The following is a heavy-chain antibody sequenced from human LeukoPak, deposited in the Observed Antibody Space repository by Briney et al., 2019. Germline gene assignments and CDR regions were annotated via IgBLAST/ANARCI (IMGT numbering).Heavy chain of an antibody. CDR3: ARDTNPSSSSGYYGSGSYYNPLDN. D-gene: IGHD3-10*01. J-gene: IGHJ4*02. Sequence: RASVKVSCKASGYTFTSYYMHWVRQAPGQGLEWMGIINPSGGSTSYAQKFQGRVTMTRDTSTSTVYMELSSLRSEDTAVYYCARDTNPSSSSGYYGSGSYYNPLDNWGQGTLVTVSS. V-gene: IGHV1-46*03. CDR1: GYTFTSYY. CDR2: INPSGGST.